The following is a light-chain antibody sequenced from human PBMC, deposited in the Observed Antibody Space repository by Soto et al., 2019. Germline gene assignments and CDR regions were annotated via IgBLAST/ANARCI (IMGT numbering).Light chain of an antibody. CDR2: DVS. V-gene: IGLV2-14*01. CDR1: SSDVGGYNY. J-gene: IGLJ1*01. Sequence: QSVLTQPASVSGSPGQSITISCTXTSSDVGGYNYVSWYQQHPGKAPKLMIYDVSNRPSGVSNRFSGSKSGNTASLSISELQAEDEADYYCSSYTSSSTRVFGTGTKVT. CDR3: SSYTSSSTRV.